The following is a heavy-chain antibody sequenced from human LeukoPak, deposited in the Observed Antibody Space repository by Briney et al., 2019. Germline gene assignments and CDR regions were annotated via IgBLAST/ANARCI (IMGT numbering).Heavy chain of an antibody. CDR2: ISYDGSNK. CDR3: EKIAAAGSY. D-gene: IGHD6-13*01. J-gene: IGHJ4*02. V-gene: IGHV3-30-3*02. CDR1: GFTFSSYA. Sequence: PGGSLRLSCAASGFTFSSYAMHWVSQAPGKGLEWVAVISYDGSNKYYADSVKGRFTISRDNSKNTLYLQMNSLRAEDTAVYYCEKIAAAGSYWGQGTLVTVSS.